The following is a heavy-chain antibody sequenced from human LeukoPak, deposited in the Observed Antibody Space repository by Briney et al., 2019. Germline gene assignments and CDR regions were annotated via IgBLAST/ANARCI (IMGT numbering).Heavy chain of an antibody. V-gene: IGHV4-61*02. CDR2: ISKSGTT. CDR1: GVSIDYATYQ. CDR3: ARDVVAAPGTWDY. Sequence: SETLSLTCTVSGVSIDYATYQWTWIRQSAGKGLEWIGLISKSGTTNYNPSHKSRVTISIDTTKNQFSLKLSSVTAADTAVYYCARDVVAAPGTWDYWGQGTLVTVSS. D-gene: IGHD6-13*01. J-gene: IGHJ4*02.